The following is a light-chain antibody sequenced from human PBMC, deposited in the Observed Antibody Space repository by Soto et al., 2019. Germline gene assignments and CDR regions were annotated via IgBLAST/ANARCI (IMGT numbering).Light chain of an antibody. J-gene: IGKJ1*01. V-gene: IGKV3-15*01. CDR3: QQYNDWPPWT. Sequence: EIVMTQSPATLSVSPGERATLSCRASQSVSSNLAWYQQKPGQAPRLLIYGASTRATGIPARFSGSGSGTEFTLTISSLQSEDFVLYYCQQYNDWPPWTFGQGTKVEIK. CDR2: GAS. CDR1: QSVSSN.